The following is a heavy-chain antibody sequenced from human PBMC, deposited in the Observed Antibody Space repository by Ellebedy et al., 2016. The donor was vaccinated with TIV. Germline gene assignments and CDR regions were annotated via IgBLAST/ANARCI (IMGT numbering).Heavy chain of an antibody. V-gene: IGHV1-69*13. CDR3: ARVSTGTTPGMDV. J-gene: IGHJ6*02. Sequence: ASVKVSCKASGYTFTSYDISWVRQAPGQGLEWMGGIIPIFGTANYAQKFQGRVTITADESTSTAYMELSSLRSEDTAVYYCARVSTGTTPGMDVWGQGTTVTVSS. CDR1: GYTFTSYD. CDR2: IIPIFGTA. D-gene: IGHD1-1*01.